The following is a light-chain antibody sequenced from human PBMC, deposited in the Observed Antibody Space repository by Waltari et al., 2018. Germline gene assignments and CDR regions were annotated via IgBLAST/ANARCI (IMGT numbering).Light chain of an antibody. CDR1: PSVLFSTNNKNY. V-gene: IGKV4-1*01. Sequence: DIVMTQSPDSLAVSLGERATINCKSSPSVLFSTNNKNYLAWYQQKPGQPPKLLIYWASTRESGVPDRFSGSGSGTDFTLTISRLEPEDFAVYYCQQYGTSSWTFGQGTKVEI. CDR3: QQYGTSSWT. CDR2: WAS. J-gene: IGKJ1*01.